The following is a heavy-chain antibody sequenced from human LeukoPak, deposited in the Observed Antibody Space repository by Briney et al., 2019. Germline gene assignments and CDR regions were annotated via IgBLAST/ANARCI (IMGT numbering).Heavy chain of an antibody. CDR3: ASDRTYYYDSSGYSDAFDI. Sequence: RASVKVSCKASGGTFSSYAISWVRQAPGQGLEWMGGIIPIFGTANYAQKFQGRVTITTDESTSTAYMELSSLRSEDTAVYYCASDRTYYYDSSGYSDAFDIWGQGTMVTVSS. V-gene: IGHV1-69*05. J-gene: IGHJ3*02. CDR1: GGTFSSYA. CDR2: IIPIFGTA. D-gene: IGHD3-22*01.